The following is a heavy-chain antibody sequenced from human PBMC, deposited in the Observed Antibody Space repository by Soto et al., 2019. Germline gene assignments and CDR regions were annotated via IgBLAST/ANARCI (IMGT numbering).Heavy chain of an antibody. CDR3: ARQYCSGGSCRFYYFDY. CDR2: INAGNGNT. Sequence: ASVKVSCKASGYTFTSYAMHWVRQAPGQRLEWMGWINAGNGNTKYSQKFQGRVTMTRDTSTSTVYMELSSLRSEDTAVYYCARQYCSGGSCRFYYFDYWGQGTLVTVSS. V-gene: IGHV1-3*01. J-gene: IGHJ4*02. D-gene: IGHD2-15*01. CDR1: GYTFTSYA.